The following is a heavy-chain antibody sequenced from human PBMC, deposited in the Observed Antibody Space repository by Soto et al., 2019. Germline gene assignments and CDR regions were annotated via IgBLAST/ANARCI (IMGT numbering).Heavy chain of an antibody. D-gene: IGHD3-9*01. CDR2: TRNKANSYST. V-gene: IGHV3-72*01. CDR1: GFTFSDHY. CDR3: VRVALSVDPRKYSDY. J-gene: IGHJ4*02. Sequence: EVQLVASGGGFVQPGGSLRLSCAASGFTFSDHYMDWVRQAPEKGLEWVGRTRNKANSYSTEYAASVKGRFTILRDDSQNALYLQMNSLRTEDPAVYYCVRVALSVDPRKYSDYWCQGTLITVSS.